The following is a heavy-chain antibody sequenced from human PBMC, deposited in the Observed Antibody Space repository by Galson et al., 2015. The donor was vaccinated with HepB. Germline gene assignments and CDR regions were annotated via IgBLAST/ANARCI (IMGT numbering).Heavy chain of an antibody. V-gene: IGHV4-39*07. CDR2: IYYSGST. CDR3: AVYVGFYCSSTSCYLHSWQGNWIDP. J-gene: IGHJ5*02. CDR1: GGSISSSSYY. D-gene: IGHD2-2*01. Sequence: TLSLTCTVSGGSISSSSYYWGWIRQPPGKGLEWIGSIYYSGSTYYNPSLKSRVTISVDTSKNQFSLKLSSVTAADTAVYYCAVYVGFYCSSTSCYLHSWQGNWIDPWGQVTLVTVSS.